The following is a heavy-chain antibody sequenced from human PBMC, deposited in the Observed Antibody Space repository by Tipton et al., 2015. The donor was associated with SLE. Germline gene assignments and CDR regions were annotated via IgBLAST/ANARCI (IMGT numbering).Heavy chain of an antibody. V-gene: IGHV3-74*03. CDR3: GTTSSDYGMDV. D-gene: IGHD3-22*01. Sequence: SLRLSCGASGFTFSSYWMHWVRQAPGKGLVWVSRIYSDGSRAKYADSVKGRFTISRDNAENMLYLEMNSLRAEDTAVYYCGTTSSDYGMDVWGQGATVTVSS. CDR1: GFTFSSYW. CDR2: IYSDGSRA. J-gene: IGHJ6*02.